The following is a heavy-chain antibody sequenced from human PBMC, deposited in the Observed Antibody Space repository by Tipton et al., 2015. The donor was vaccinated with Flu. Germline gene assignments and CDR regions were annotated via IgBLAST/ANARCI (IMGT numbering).Heavy chain of an antibody. CDR2: IYPDDSDT. CDR3: VRQNCGGDCYPDY. D-gene: IGHD2-21*02. V-gene: IGHV5-51*01. J-gene: IGHJ4*02. Sequence: QSGPEVQKPGESLKISCKGSGSSFSSYWIAWVRQRPGKGLEWMGIIYPDDSDTKYSPSFQGQVTFSADKSVNTAYLQWTSLKASDTATYFCVRQNCGGDCYPDYWGQGTLVTVSS. CDR1: GSSFSSYW.